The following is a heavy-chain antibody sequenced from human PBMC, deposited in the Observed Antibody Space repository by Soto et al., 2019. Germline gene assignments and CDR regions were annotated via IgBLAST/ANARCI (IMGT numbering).Heavy chain of an antibody. Sequence: ASVKVSCKASRYTFTNFYIHWLRQAPGQGLEWMGIINPSGGSTTYPQKFQGRVTMTRDTSTSTVHMELITLRSEDTAVYYCATTQVGRPLGVWGSGTRVTVSS. J-gene: IGHJ6*04. CDR1: RYTFTNFY. D-gene: IGHD1-26*01. CDR3: ATTQVGRPLGV. CDR2: INPSGGST. V-gene: IGHV1-46*01.